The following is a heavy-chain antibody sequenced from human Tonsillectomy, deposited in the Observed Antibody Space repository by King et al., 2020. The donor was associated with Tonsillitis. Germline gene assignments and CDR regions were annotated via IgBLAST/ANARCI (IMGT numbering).Heavy chain of an antibody. D-gene: IGHD6-19*01. CDR1: GFTFSNYG. CDR3: AKHSHNSGSPDY. Sequence: VQLVESGGGVVQPGRSLRISCAASGFTFSNYGIHWVRQAPGKGLEWVAVISYDGSYKYYADSVKGRFTISRDNSKNTLYLQMNSLRTEDTAVYYCAKHSHNSGSPDYWGQGTLVTVSS. V-gene: IGHV3-30*18. J-gene: IGHJ4*02. CDR2: ISYDGSYK.